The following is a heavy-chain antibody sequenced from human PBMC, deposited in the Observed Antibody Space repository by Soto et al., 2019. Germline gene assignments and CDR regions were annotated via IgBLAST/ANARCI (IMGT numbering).Heavy chain of an antibody. V-gene: IGHV4-34*01. CDR3: ARGPTAAAVNY. D-gene: IGHD6-13*01. CDR1: GGSFSGYY. CDR2: IDHSGST. Sequence: SETLSLTCGVYGGSFSGYYWSWIRQPPGKGLEWIGEIDHSGSTNSNPSLKSRVTISVDTSKNQFSLRLSSITTADTAVYYCARGPTAAAVNYWGQGTLVTVSS. J-gene: IGHJ4*02.